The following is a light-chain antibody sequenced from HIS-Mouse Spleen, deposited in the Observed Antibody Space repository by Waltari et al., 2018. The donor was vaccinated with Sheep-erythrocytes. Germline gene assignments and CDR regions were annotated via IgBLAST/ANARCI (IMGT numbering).Light chain of an antibody. CDR3: QSADSSGTYPV. J-gene: IGLJ2*01. CDR2: KDS. Sequence: SYELTQPPSVSVSPGQTARITCSGDALPKQYAYWYQQKPGQAPVLVLYKDSERPSGIPERFSGSSSGKTVTLTISGVQAEDEADYYCQSADSSGTYPVFGGGTKLTVL. CDR1: ALPKQY. V-gene: IGLV3-25*03.